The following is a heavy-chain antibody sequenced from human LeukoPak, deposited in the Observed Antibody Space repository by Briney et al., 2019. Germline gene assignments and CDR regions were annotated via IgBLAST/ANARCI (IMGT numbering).Heavy chain of an antibody. CDR2: IYTSGCT. CDR3: ARVRRCTNGVCYTCDY. J-gene: IGHJ4*02. V-gene: IGHV4-4*07. CDR1: GGSISSYY. D-gene: IGHD2-8*01. Sequence: SETLSLTCTVSGGSISSYYWSWIRQPAGKGLEWIGRIYTSGCTNYNPSLKSRVTMSVDTSKNQFSLKLSSVTAADTAVYYCARVRRCTNGVCYTCDYWGQGTLVTVSS.